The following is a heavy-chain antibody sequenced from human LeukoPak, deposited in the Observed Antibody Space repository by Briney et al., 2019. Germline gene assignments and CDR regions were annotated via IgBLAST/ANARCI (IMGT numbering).Heavy chain of an antibody. Sequence: GRSLRLSRAASGFTFDDYAMHWVRQAPGRGLEWVSGISSHSLTSGYAESVKGRFTISRDNAKNSLYLQMNSLRAEDMALYFCAKDISATYSTSVFDSWGQGTLVTVSS. J-gene: IGHJ4*02. CDR2: ISSHSLTS. CDR1: GFTFDDYA. D-gene: IGHD1-26*01. V-gene: IGHV3-9*03. CDR3: AKDISATYSTSVFDS.